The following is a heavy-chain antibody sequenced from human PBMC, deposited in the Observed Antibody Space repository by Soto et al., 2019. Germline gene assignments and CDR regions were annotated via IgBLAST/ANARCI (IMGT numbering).Heavy chain of an antibody. CDR1: GGTFSSYA. D-gene: IGHD6-13*01. CDR3: ARDGIEAAGDDY. Sequence: SVKVSCKASGGTFSSYAISWVRQAPGQGLEWMGGIIPIFGTANYAQKFQGRVTITADESTSTAYMELSSLRSEDTAVYYCARDGIEAAGDDYWGQGTLVTVSS. J-gene: IGHJ4*02. CDR2: IIPIFGTA. V-gene: IGHV1-69*13.